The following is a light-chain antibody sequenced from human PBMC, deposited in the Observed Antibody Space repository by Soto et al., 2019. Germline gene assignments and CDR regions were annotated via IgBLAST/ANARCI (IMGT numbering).Light chain of an antibody. CDR1: SSDVGGYNY. CDR3: SSYTSSSTLYV. J-gene: IGLJ1*01. Sequence: QSVLTQPASVSGSPGQSITISCPGTSSDVGGYNYVSWYQQHPGKAPKLMIYDVSNRPSGVSNRISGSKSGNTASLTISGLQAEDEADYYCSSYTSSSTLYVFGTGTKVTVL. V-gene: IGLV2-14*01. CDR2: DVS.